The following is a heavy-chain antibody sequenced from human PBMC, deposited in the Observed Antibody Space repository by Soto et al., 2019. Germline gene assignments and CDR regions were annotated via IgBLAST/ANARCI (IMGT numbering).Heavy chain of an antibody. Sequence: PSQTLSLTCAISGDSVSSNSAAWNWIRQSPSRGLEWLGRTYYRSKWYNDYAVSVKSRITINPDTSKNQFSLQLNSVTPEDTAVYYCARDRSMKMASDTAMDAFDIWGQGTMVTVSS. V-gene: IGHV6-1*01. CDR2: TYYRSKWYN. CDR1: GDSVSSNSAA. CDR3: ARDRSMKMASDTAMDAFDI. J-gene: IGHJ3*02. D-gene: IGHD5-18*01.